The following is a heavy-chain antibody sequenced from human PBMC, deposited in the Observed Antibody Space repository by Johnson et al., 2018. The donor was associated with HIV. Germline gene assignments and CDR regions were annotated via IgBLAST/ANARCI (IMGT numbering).Heavy chain of an antibody. CDR2: IWYDGHFT. CDR3: VKGGYSYGNAFDI. J-gene: IGHJ3*02. CDR1: GFIFSAYA. D-gene: IGHD5-18*01. Sequence: QVQLVESGGGVVRPGRSLRLSCVASGFIFSAYAIHCVRQAPGQGLEWVAVIWYDGHFTYYGESVKGRFTISRDNSKNTVFLEMNSLTAEDTGLYYCVKGGYSYGNAFDIWGQGTMVTVSS. V-gene: IGHV3-33*06.